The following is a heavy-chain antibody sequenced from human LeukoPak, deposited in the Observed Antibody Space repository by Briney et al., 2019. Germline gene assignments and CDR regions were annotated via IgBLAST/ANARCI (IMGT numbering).Heavy chain of an antibody. Sequence: ASVKVSCKTSGYTFTNYDLNWVRQATGQGLEWMGWVNPNSGNTGYAQKFQGRATITRNTSISTVYMELSSLRSEDTAIYYCARGLVSKEYSHSSPFDFWGQGTLVTVSS. CDR1: GYTFTNYD. J-gene: IGHJ4*02. D-gene: IGHD6-6*01. V-gene: IGHV1-8*01. CDR3: ARGLVSKEYSHSSPFDF. CDR2: VNPNSGNT.